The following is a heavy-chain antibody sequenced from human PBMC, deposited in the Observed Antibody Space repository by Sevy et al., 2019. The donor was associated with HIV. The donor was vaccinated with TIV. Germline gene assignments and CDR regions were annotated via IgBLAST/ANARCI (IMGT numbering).Heavy chain of an antibody. Sequence: ASVKVSCKASGYTFTTYGITWVRQAPGQGLEWMGWISSFNGDTNYAQKLQGRVTMTTDTSTSTAYMELRSLRSDDTAVYYCAGAHCSGGRCYSLAYWGQGTLVTVSS. CDR1: GYTFTTYG. J-gene: IGHJ4*02. CDR3: AGAHCSGGRCYSLAY. CDR2: ISSFNGDT. V-gene: IGHV1-18*01. D-gene: IGHD2-15*01.